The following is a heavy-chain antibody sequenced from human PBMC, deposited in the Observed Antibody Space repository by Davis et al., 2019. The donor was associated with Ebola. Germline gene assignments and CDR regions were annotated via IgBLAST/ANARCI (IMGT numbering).Heavy chain of an antibody. J-gene: IGHJ6*02. CDR2: ISAYNGNT. CDR3: ARALYSSGWFPNSYYYYYGMDV. D-gene: IGHD6-19*01. Sequence: ASVKVSCKASGYTFTSYGISWVRQAPGQGLEWMGWISAYNGNTNYAQKLQGRVTMTTDTSTSTAYMELRSLRSDDTAVYYCARALYSSGWFPNSYYYYYGMDVWGQGTTVTVSS. CDR1: GYTFTSYG. V-gene: IGHV1-18*01.